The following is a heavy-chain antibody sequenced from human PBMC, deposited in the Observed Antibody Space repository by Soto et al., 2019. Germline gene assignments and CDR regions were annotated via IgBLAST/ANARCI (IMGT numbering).Heavy chain of an antibody. Sequence: PSETLSLTCTVSGASISSSRYQWGWIRQPPGKAPEWIGSIYYSGSTYYDPSLKSRVTLSIDTSKNQFSLKLTSVTAADTAVFYCARQYGMAAAANFFDSWGQGTLVTVSS. V-gene: IGHV4-39*01. CDR3: ARQYGMAAAANFFDS. D-gene: IGHD6-13*01. CDR2: IYYSGST. J-gene: IGHJ4*02. CDR1: GASISSSRYQ.